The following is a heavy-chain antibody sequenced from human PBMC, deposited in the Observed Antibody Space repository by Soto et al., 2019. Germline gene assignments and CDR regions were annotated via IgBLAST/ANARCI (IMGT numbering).Heavy chain of an antibody. Sequence: SGPTLVNPTETLTLTCTVSGLSLSNGRLGVSWIRQPPGKALEWLAHIFSNDDKSYSTSLKSRLTISKDTSRSQVVLTMTNMDPVDSGTYYCAVIKDCSRKECYLASFDPWGQGTLVTVSS. J-gene: IGHJ5*02. CDR1: GLSLSNGRLG. D-gene: IGHD2-2*01. CDR3: AVIKDCSRKECYLASFDP. CDR2: IFSNDDK. V-gene: IGHV2-26*01.